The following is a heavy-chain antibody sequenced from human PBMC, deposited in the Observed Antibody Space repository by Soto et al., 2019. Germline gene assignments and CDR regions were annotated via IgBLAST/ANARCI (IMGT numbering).Heavy chain of an antibody. J-gene: IGHJ4*02. CDR3: AREFHRRGWLQQAAFDY. CDR1: GYTFTSYY. CDR2: INPSGGST. Sequence: ASVKVSCKASGYTFTSYYMHWVRQAPGQGLEWMGIINPSGGSTSYAQKFQGRVTMTRDTSTSTVYMEPSSLRSEDTAVYYCAREFHRRGWLQQAAFDYWGQGTLVTVSS. D-gene: IGHD3-10*01. V-gene: IGHV1-46*01.